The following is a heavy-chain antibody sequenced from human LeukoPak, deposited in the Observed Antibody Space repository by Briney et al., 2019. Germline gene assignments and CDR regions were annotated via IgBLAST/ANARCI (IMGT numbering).Heavy chain of an antibody. J-gene: IGHJ6*02. V-gene: IGHV1-18*01. Sequence: ASVKVSCKASGYTFTSYGISRVRQAPGQGPEWMGWISAYNGNTNYAQKLQGRVTMTTDTSTSTAYMELRSLRSDDTAVYYCARGSRAGYSSGWYVGGSYYYYYYYGMDVWGQGTTVTVSS. D-gene: IGHD6-19*01. CDR1: GYTFTSYG. CDR3: ARGSRAGYSSGWYVGGSYYYYYYYGMDV. CDR2: ISAYNGNT.